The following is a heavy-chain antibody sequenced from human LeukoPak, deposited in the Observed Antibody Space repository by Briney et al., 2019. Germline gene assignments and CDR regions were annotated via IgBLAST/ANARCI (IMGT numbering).Heavy chain of an antibody. J-gene: IGHJ4*02. V-gene: IGHV3-30*03. CDR2: MSYDGSNT. CDR3: CSATSMTTVTTDY. Sequence: GGSLRLSCAASGFTFGDYGMHWVRQTPAKGLEWLAVMSYDGSNTYYEDSVKGRFSISRDNTKNTVYLLLNDLRTEDSAIYYCCSATSMTTVTTDYWGQGTLVSVSS. CDR1: GFTFGDYG. D-gene: IGHD4-11*01.